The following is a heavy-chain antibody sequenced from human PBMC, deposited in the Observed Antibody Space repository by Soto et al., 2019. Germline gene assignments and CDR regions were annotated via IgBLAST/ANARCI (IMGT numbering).Heavy chain of an antibody. CDR1: GGSISSGGYY. V-gene: IGHV4-31*03. Sequence: TLSLTCTVSGGSISSGGYYWSWIRQHPEKGLEWIGYIYYSGSTYYNPSLKSRVTISVDTSKNQFSLKLSSVTAADTAVYYCARGSSGSYYNAYYYYYGMDVWGQGTTVTVSS. D-gene: IGHD3-10*01. CDR3: ARGSSGSYYNAYYYYYGMDV. J-gene: IGHJ6*02. CDR2: IYYSGST.